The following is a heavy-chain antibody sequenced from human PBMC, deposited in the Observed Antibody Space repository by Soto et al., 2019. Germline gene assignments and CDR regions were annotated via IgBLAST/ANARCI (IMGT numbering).Heavy chain of an antibody. CDR1: GFTFSSYA. V-gene: IGHV3-23*01. D-gene: IGHD5-12*01. J-gene: IGHJ4*02. CDR2: ISGSGGST. Sequence: GGSLRLSCAASGFTFSSYAMSWVRQAPGKGLEWVSAISGSGGSTYYADSVKGRFTISRDNSKNTLYLQMNSLRAEDTAVYYCAKDTRNRKWLRLFSVATLKGGVIDYWGQGTLVTVSS. CDR3: AKDTRNRKWLRLFSVATLKGGVIDY.